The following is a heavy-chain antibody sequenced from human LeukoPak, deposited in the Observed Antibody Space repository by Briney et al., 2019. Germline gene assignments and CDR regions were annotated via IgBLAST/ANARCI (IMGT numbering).Heavy chain of an antibody. J-gene: IGHJ4*02. Sequence: PGGSLRLSCAASGFTFSSYNMNWVRQAPGKGLEWVSSISSSSSYIYYADSVKGRFTISRDNAKNPLYLQMNSLRAEDTAVYYCARGSITMIRGPSDYWGQGTLVTVSS. CDR2: ISSSSSYI. D-gene: IGHD3-10*01. CDR1: GFTFSSYN. CDR3: ARGSITMIRGPSDY. V-gene: IGHV3-21*01.